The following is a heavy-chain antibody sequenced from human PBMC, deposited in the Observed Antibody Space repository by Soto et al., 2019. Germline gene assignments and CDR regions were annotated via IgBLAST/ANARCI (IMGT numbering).Heavy chain of an antibody. V-gene: IGHV3-33*03. D-gene: IGHD3-9*01. Sequence: QVQLVESGGGVVQPGTSLRLSCAASGFTFSTYGMHWVRQAPGKGLEYVAGVRYDGRAEYYVDSVRGRFTISRDSYKNLMSPKMNSLGAEETGLFYLAKRFFLTGYSPPVEQWGQGNPDNVSS. J-gene: IGHJ4*02. CDR3: AKRFFLTGYSPPVEQ. CDR1: GFTFSTYG. CDR2: VRYDGRAE.